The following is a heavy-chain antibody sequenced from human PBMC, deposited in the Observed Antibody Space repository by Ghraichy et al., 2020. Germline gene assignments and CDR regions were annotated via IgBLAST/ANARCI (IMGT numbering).Heavy chain of an antibody. CDR2: IYTSGST. J-gene: IGHJ3*02. D-gene: IGHD2-15*01. CDR3: AREVVAASAFDI. Sequence: SETLSLTCTVSGGSISSGSYYWSWIRQPAGKGLEWIGRIYTSGSTNYNPSLKSRVTISVDTSKNQFSLKLSSVTAADTAVYYCAREVVAASAFDIWGQGTMVTVSS. CDR1: GGSISSGSYY. V-gene: IGHV4-61*02.